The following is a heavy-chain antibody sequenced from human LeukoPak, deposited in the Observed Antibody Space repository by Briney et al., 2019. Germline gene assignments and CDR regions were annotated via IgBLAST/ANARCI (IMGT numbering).Heavy chain of an antibody. V-gene: IGHV3-23*01. CDR1: GFTFSSYA. Sequence: GGSLRLSCAASGFTFSSYAMSWVRQAPGKGLEWVSGIHGSGGSTYYAGSVKGRFTISRDNSKNTVYLEMNSLRAEDTALYYCAKDRSLWFGELQNWGQGTLVTVSS. CDR2: IHGSGGST. D-gene: IGHD3-10*01. CDR3: AKDRSLWFGELQN. J-gene: IGHJ4*02.